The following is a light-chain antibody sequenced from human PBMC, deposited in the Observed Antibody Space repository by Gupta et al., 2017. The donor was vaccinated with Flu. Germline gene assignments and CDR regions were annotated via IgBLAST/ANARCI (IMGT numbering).Light chain of an antibody. CDR2: VAS. CDR1: QSGSDG. Sequence: SLSVSPGDRADRACSASQSGSDGLGCYDQKPRQPPRLLIHVASTRATGIHGSSSWSGAGGAYTLTNSSIQTEDFEVYDCQQFNNWTTSWTFGQGTKVEIK. J-gene: IGKJ1*01. CDR3: QQFNNWTTSWT. V-gene: IGKV3-15*01.